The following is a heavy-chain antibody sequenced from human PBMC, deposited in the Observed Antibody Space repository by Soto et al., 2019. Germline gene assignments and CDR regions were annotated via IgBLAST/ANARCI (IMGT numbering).Heavy chain of an antibody. V-gene: IGHV1-8*01. J-gene: IGHJ6*02. Sequence: ASVKVSCKASGYTFTSYDINWVRQATGQGLEWMGWMNPNSVNTGYAQKFQGRVTMTRNTSISTAYMELSSLRSEDTAVYYCARVYGDYVWGSYRFRAYYGMDVWGQGTTVTVSS. D-gene: IGHD3-16*02. CDR3: ARVYGDYVWGSYRFRAYYGMDV. CDR2: MNPNSVNT. CDR1: GYTFTSYD.